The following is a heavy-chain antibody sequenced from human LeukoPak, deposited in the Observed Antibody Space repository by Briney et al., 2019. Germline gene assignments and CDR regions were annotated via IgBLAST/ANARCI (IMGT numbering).Heavy chain of an antibody. CDR1: GFTFSSYA. D-gene: IGHD3-10*01. J-gene: IGHJ4*02. CDR2: ISNSGGST. CDR3: AKRASGSGTSLYYFDY. Sequence: GGSLRLSCAASGFTFSSYAMSWVRQAPGKGLEWVSVISNSGGSTFYADSVKGRFTISRDNSKNTLYLQMNSLGAEDTAVYYCAKRASGSGTSLYYFDYWGQGTLVTVSS. V-gene: IGHV3-23*01.